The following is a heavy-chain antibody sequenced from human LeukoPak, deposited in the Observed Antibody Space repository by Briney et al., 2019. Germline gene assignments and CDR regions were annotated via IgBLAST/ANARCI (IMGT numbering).Heavy chain of an antibody. V-gene: IGHV5-10-1*01. CDR3: ARHPPYCGGKCYYFDY. CDR1: GYSFTSYW. D-gene: IGHD2-21*01. Sequence: GESLRISCKGSGYSFTSYWISWVRQLPGKGLEWMGRIDPIDSYTNYSPSFQGHVTISADKSISTAYLQWSSLKASDTAVYYCARHPPYCGGKCYYFDYWGQGTLVTVSS. CDR2: IDPIDSYT. J-gene: IGHJ4*02.